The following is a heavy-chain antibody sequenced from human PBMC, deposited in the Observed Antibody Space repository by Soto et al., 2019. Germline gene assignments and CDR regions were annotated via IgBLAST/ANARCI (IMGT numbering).Heavy chain of an antibody. CDR3: ARADLPRTGLYYFDY. CDR2: IIPIFGTA. D-gene: IGHD1-1*01. Sequence: GASVKVSCKASGGTFSSYAISWVRQAPGQGLEWMGGIIPIFGTANYAQKFQGRVTITADESTSTAYMELSSLRSEDTAVYYCARADLPRTGLYYFDYWGQGTLVTVSS. CDR1: GGTFSSYA. J-gene: IGHJ4*02. V-gene: IGHV1-69*13.